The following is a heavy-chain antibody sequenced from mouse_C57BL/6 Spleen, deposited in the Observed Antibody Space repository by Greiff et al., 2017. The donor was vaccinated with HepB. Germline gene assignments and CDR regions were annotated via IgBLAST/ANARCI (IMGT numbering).Heavy chain of an antibody. Sequence: VQLQQSGAELVKPGASVKISCKASGYAFSSYWMNWVKQRPGKGLEWIGQIYPGDGDTNYNGKFKGKATLTADKSSSTAYMQLSSLTSEDSAVYFCAREDYSSSYSAWFAYWGQGTLVTVSA. J-gene: IGHJ3*01. CDR2: IYPGDGDT. CDR1: GYAFSSYW. CDR3: AREDYSSSYSAWFAY. D-gene: IGHD1-1*01. V-gene: IGHV1-80*01.